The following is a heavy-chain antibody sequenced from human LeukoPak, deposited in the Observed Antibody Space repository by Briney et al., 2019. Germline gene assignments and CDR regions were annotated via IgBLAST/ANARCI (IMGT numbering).Heavy chain of an antibody. V-gene: IGHV3-30-3*02. CDR3: AKPPSYLVTAAMNYFDY. CDR1: GFTFSSYA. D-gene: IGHD2-2*01. J-gene: IGHJ4*02. CDR2: ISYDGSNK. Sequence: GGSLRLSCAASGFTFSSYAMHWVRQAPGKGLEWVAVISYDGSNKYYADSVKDRFTISRDNSKNTLYLQMNSLRAEDTAVYYCAKPPSYLVTAAMNYFDYWGQGTLVTVSS.